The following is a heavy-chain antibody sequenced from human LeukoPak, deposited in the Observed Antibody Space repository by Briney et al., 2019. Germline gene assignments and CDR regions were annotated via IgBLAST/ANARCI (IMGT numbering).Heavy chain of an antibody. Sequence: GGSLRLSCAASGFTFSSYNLNWVRQAPGKGLEWVSSISSSGNYIYYADSVKGRFTISRDNAENSLYLQMNSLRAEDTAVYYCARDKSAYDRSGYVWGQGTLVTVSS. D-gene: IGHD3-22*01. CDR1: GFTFSSYN. V-gene: IGHV3-21*01. J-gene: IGHJ4*02. CDR2: ISSSGNYI. CDR3: ARDKSAYDRSGYV.